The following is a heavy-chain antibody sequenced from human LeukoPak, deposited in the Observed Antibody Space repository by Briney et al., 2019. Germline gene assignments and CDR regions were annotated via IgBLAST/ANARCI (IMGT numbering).Heavy chain of an antibody. CDR3: ARDPTAMVIGDAFDI. CDR1: GFTFSNYA. D-gene: IGHD5-18*01. CDR2: ISYDGSNR. V-gene: IGHV3-30*04. Sequence: PGRSLRLSCAASGFTFSNYAMHWVRQAPGTGLEWVALISYDGSNRHYVDSVKGRFTISRDNSKNTLYLQINRLRAEDAAVYYCARDPTAMVIGDAFDIWGQGTMVTVSS. J-gene: IGHJ3*02.